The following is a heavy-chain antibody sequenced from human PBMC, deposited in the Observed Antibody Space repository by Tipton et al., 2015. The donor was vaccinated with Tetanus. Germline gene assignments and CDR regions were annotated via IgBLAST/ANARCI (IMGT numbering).Heavy chain of an antibody. D-gene: IGHD4-17*01. J-gene: IGHJ3*01. CDR1: GGSISSNYW. CDR3: ARPSTTVTPRAFDV. CDR2: ISHNGST. V-gene: IGHV4-4*02. Sequence: TLSLTCAVSGGSISSNYWWSWVRQSPGTGLEWIGEISHNGSTNYNPSLKSRVTISLDTSKNRFSLKLTSVTAADAAVYYCARPSTTVTPRAFDVWGQGTMVTVSS.